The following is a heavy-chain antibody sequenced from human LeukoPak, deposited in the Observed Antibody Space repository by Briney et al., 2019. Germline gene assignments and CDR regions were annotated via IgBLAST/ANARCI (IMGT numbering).Heavy chain of an antibody. CDR2: ISSSSSTI. CDR1: GFIFSDYG. Sequence: PGGSLRLSCAASGFIFSDYGITWVRQAPGKGLEWVSYISSSSSTIYYADSVKGRFTISRDNAKNSLYLQMNSLRAEDTAVYYCARAEAGWGSGYYFDYWGQGTLVTVSS. J-gene: IGHJ4*02. D-gene: IGHD6-19*01. V-gene: IGHV3-48*04. CDR3: ARAEAGWGSGYYFDY.